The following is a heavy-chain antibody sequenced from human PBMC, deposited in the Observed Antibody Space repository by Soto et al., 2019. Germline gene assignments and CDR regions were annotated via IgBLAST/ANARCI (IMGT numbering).Heavy chain of an antibody. V-gene: IGHV1-2*06. CDR2: MNLDTGGT. J-gene: IGHJ4*02. D-gene: IGHD5-18*01. Sequence: QVQLVQSGPEVKKPGASVRVSCEASGYRFTTYYIHWVRQAPGQGLEWMGRMNLDTGGTTYAQKFQGRVTMTRDTSISTAYMKVSSLKSDDTAMYYCARDGNFAFLGYSFAFDFWGQGTLVTVSS. CDR1: GYRFTTYY. CDR3: ARDGNFAFLGYSFAFDF.